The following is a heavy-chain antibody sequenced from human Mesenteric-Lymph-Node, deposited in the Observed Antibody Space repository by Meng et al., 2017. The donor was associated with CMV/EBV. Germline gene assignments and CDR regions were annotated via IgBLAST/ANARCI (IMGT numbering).Heavy chain of an antibody. CDR3: ARRDAARAYGMDV. CDR2: INHSGST. D-gene: IGHD6-6*01. V-gene: IGHV4-34*01. Sequence: GSLRLSCAASGFTFSSYGMHWVRQAPGKGLEWIGEINHSGSTNYNPSLKSRVTISVDTSKNQFSLKLSSVTAADTAVYYCARRDAARAYGMDVWGQGTTVTVSS. J-gene: IGHJ6*02. CDR1: GFTFSSYG.